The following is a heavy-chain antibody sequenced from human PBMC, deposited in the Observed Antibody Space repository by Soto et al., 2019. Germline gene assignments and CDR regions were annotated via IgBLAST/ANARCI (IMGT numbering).Heavy chain of an antibody. CDR2: IKSKIDGGTT. J-gene: IGHJ4*02. Sequence: GGSLILSCGASGFHFGNVWMNWVRQAPGKGLEWVGRIKSKIDGGTTDYAAPVKGRFTISRDDSKNTRYLQMNSLKTEDTAVYYCTPSGVSGSYYSYWGQGTLVTVSS. D-gene: IGHD3-10*01. CDR1: GFHFGNVW. V-gene: IGHV3-15*07. CDR3: TPSGVSGSYYSY.